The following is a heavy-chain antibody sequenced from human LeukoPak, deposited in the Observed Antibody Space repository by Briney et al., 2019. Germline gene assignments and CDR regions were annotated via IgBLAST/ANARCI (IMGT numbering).Heavy chain of an antibody. Sequence: GGSLTLSCAASGFTFRSYGMHWVRQAPGKGLEWVAVIWYDGSNKYYADSVKGRFTISRDNSKNTLYLQMNSLRAEDPSVYYCARDRGYCSGGSCYSEIPDYWGQGTLVTVSS. CDR2: IWYDGSNK. CDR3: ARDRGYCSGGSCYSEIPDY. CDR1: GFTFRSYG. V-gene: IGHV3-33*01. J-gene: IGHJ4*02. D-gene: IGHD2-15*01.